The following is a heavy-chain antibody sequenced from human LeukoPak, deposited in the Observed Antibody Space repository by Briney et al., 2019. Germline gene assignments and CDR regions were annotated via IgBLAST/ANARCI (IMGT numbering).Heavy chain of an antibody. CDR3: ARSRVIDYYYMDV. CDR2: IFYSGST. D-gene: IGHD3-16*01. V-gene: IGHV4-38-2*01. CDR1: GDSIRSNYY. Sequence: PSETLSLTCVVSGDSIRSNYYWGWIRQPPGKGLEWIGNIFYSGSTYHNPSLKSRLTISVDTSKNHFSLILSSVTAADTAIYFCARSRVIDYYYMDVWGKGTTVTVSS. J-gene: IGHJ6*03.